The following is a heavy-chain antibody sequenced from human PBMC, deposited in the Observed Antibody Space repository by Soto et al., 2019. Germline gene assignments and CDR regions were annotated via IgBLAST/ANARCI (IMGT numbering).Heavy chain of an antibody. J-gene: IGHJ4*02. Sequence: QLQLQESGSGLVKPSQTLSLTCAVSGGSIGSGGYSWSWIRQPPGKGLEWIGYIYHSGSTYYNPSLKSRVTISVDRSKNQFSLKLSSVTAADTAVYYCARGYSSGGSCYSTMIDYWGQGTLVTVSS. V-gene: IGHV4-30-2*01. CDR2: IYHSGST. CDR1: GGSIGSGGYS. D-gene: IGHD2-15*01. CDR3: ARGYSSGGSCYSTMIDY.